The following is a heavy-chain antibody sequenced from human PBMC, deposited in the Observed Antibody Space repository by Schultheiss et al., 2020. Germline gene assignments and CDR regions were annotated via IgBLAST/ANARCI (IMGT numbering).Heavy chain of an antibody. J-gene: IGHJ4*02. D-gene: IGHD3-16*01. CDR3: ARGSKWRGIDY. CDR2: IYYSGST. CDR1: GGSISSYY. V-gene: IGHV4-59*01. Sequence: SETLSLTCTVSGGSISSYYWSWIRQPPGKGLEWIGYIYYSGSTNYNPSLKSRVTISVDTSKNQFSLKLSSVTAADTAVYYCARGSKWRGIDYWGQGTLVTVSS.